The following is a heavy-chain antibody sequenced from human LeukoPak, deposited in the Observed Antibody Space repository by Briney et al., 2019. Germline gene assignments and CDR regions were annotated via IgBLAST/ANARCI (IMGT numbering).Heavy chain of an antibody. CDR3: ARHLLWFGELSGGFDY. V-gene: IGHV3-23*01. CDR2: ISGSDAGT. CDR1: GFTFNNYA. J-gene: IGHJ4*02. Sequence: GGSLRLSCAASGFTFNNYAMSWVRQAPGKGLEWVSAISGSDAGTYYADSVKGRFTISRDNSRNTLYLQMNSLRAEDTAVYYCARHLLWFGELSGGFDYWGQGTLVTVSS. D-gene: IGHD3-10*01.